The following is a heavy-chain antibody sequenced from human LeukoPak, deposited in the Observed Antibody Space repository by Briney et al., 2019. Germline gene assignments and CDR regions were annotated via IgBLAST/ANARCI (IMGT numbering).Heavy chain of an antibody. Sequence: QPGGSLRLSCAASGFTFRSYAMHWVRQAPGKWLDWMALLSHDGSKEYYADAVKGRFTLSRENSTNTMYLETTSLGPEEPAVYYCARALYCNEGNCFGHLDRWGQGTQVTVSS. J-gene: IGHJ5*02. CDR2: LSHDGSKE. CDR3: ARALYCNEGNCFGHLDR. V-gene: IGHV3-30-3*01. CDR1: GFTFRSYA. D-gene: IGHD2-15*01.